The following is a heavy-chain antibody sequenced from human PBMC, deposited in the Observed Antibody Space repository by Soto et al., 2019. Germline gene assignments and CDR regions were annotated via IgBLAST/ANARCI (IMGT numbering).Heavy chain of an antibody. CDR2: ISGSGGST. D-gene: IGHD6-19*01. Sequence: LRLSCAASGFTFSSYAMSWVRQAPGKGLEWVSAISGSGGSTYYADSVKGRFTISRDNSKNTLYLQMNSLRAEDTAVYYCAKAFRYGSSGLGDPEFDYWGQGTLVTVSS. CDR1: GFTFSSYA. J-gene: IGHJ4*02. CDR3: AKAFRYGSSGLGDPEFDY. V-gene: IGHV3-23*01.